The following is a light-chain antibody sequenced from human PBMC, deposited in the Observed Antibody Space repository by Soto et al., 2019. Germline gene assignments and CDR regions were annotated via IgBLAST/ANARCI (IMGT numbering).Light chain of an antibody. CDR3: QQRSNWPPT. J-gene: IGKJ1*01. CDR1: QSVGYS. CDR2: GAS. Sequence: LKQSPGTLSLTTGARATLSCRASQSVGYSLAWYQQKPGQAPRLLIYGASTRATGIPARFSGSGSGTDFTLTISSLEPEDFAVYYCQQRSNWPPTFGQGAK. V-gene: IGKV3-11*01.